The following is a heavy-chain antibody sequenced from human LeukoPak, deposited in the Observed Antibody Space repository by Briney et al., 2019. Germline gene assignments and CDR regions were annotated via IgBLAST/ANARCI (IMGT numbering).Heavy chain of an antibody. Sequence: GASVKVSCKASGYTFTGYYMHWVRQAPGQGLEWMGWINPNSGGTNYAQKFQDRVTMTRDTSISTAYMELSRLRSDDTAVYYCARDRSYDSSGSGWFDPWGQGTLVTVSS. J-gene: IGHJ5*02. V-gene: IGHV1-2*02. CDR3: ARDRSYDSSGSGWFDP. CDR2: INPNSGGT. D-gene: IGHD3-22*01. CDR1: GYTFTGYY.